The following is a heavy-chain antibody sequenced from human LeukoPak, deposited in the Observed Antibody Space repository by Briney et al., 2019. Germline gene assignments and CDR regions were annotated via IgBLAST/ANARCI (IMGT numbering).Heavy chain of an antibody. CDR2: IYPGDSDT. CDR1: GYSFTSYW. D-gene: IGHD3-3*01. V-gene: IGHV5-51*01. J-gene: IGHJ4*02. CDR3: ARHPTTYYDFWSGYYSYFDY. Sequence: GESLKISCKGSGYSFTSYWIGWVRQMPGKGLEWMGIIYPGDSDTRYSPSLQGQVTISADKSISTAYLQWSSLKASDTAMYYCARHPTTYYDFWSGYYSYFDYWGQGTLVTVSS.